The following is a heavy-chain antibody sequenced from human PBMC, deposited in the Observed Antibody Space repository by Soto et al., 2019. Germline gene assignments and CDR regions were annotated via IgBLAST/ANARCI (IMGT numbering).Heavy chain of an antibody. J-gene: IGHJ4*02. D-gene: IGHD1-1*01. CDR3: ARGSGIVALPGELEDVNYDY. CDR1: GQSFSGHS. Sequence: QVQLQQWGAGLVKPSETLSLSCAVYGQSFSGHSWAWIRQHPGKGLEWIGDINESGSTYYNPSRKSRVTISTDTSKNQFSLKLSSVSAADTAAYFCARGSGIVALPGELEDVNYDYWGQGTLVNVSS. CDR2: INESGST. V-gene: IGHV4-34*01.